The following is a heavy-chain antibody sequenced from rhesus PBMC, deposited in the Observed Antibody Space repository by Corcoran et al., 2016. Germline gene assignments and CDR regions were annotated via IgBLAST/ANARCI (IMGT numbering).Heavy chain of an antibody. CDR2: IFGGSGST. J-gene: IGHJ6*01. V-gene: IGHV4-165*01. D-gene: IGHD3-16*01. CDR1: GFTFSHS. Sequence: VQLVESGGGLVQPGGSLRLSCAASGFTFSHSWSWIRPSPGKGLEWFGYIFGGSGSTSYNPSLKSRVTISADTSKNQFSLKVRSVTAADTALYYCARYGVMYGLDSWGQGVVVTVSS. CDR3: ARYGVMYGLDS.